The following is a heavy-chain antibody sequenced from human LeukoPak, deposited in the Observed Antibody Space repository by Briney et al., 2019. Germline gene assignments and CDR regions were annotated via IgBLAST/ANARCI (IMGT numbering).Heavy chain of an antibody. J-gene: IGHJ4*02. D-gene: IGHD2-2*01. Sequence: GGSLRLSCAASGFTFSSYSMNWVRQAPGKGLEWVSYISSSSSTIYYADSVKGRFTISRDNAKNSLYPQMNSLRAEDTAVYYCARDPFDCSSTSCLFDYWGQGTLVTVSS. CDR3: ARDPFDCSSTSCLFDY. CDR2: ISSSSSTI. V-gene: IGHV3-48*01. CDR1: GFTFSSYS.